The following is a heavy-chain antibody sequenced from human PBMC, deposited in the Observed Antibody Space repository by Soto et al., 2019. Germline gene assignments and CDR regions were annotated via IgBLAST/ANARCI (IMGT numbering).Heavy chain of an antibody. Sequence: QVQLVESGGGVVQPGRSLRLSCAASGFTFSSYGMHWVRQAPGKGLEWVAVISYDGSNKYYADSVKGRFTISRDNSKNTLYLQMNSLRAEDTAVYYCAKAMITFGGIFDYWGQGTLVTVSS. CDR3: AKAMITFGGIFDY. CDR2: ISYDGSNK. V-gene: IGHV3-30*18. CDR1: GFTFSSYG. D-gene: IGHD3-16*01. J-gene: IGHJ4*02.